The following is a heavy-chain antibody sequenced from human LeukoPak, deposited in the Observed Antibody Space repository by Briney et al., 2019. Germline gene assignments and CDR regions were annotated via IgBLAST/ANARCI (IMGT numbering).Heavy chain of an antibody. D-gene: IGHD6-19*01. Sequence: PSETLSLTCTVSGGSISSRSYNWGWIRQPPGKGLEWIGNIHYSGSTYYNPSLKSRVTISVDTSKNQFSLKLSSVTAADTAVYYCARGLYSSGTYYFDYWGQGTLVTVSS. J-gene: IGHJ4*02. CDR3: ARGLYSSGTYYFDY. V-gene: IGHV4-39*01. CDR1: GGSISSRSYN. CDR2: IHYSGST.